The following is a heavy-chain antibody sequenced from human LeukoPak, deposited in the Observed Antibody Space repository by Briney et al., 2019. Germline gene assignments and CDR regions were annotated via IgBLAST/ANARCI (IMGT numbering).Heavy chain of an antibody. V-gene: IGHV3-7*01. CDR2: IRQDGSAK. Sequence: GGSLRLSCAVSGFTFSAYWMSWVREAPGKGLEWVANIRQDGSAKFYVDSVRGRFAISRDNAQNSLYLQMNSLRQEYRSVYCCMTTSEAPANMWGLGTMVTVSS. CDR3: MTTSEAPANM. D-gene: IGHD1-1*01. J-gene: IGHJ3*02. CDR1: GFTFSAYW.